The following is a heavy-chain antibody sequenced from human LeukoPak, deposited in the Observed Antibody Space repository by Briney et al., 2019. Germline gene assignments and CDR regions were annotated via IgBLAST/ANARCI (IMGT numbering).Heavy chain of an antibody. CDR1: GFTFSSYS. Sequence: GGSLRLSCAASGFTFSSYSMNWVRQAPGKGLEWVSSISSSSSYIYYADSVKGRFTISRDNAKNSLYLQMNSLRAEDTAVYYCASASVDYGDYSWFDPWGQGTLVTVSS. CDR3: ASASVDYGDYSWFDP. CDR2: ISSSSSYI. D-gene: IGHD4-17*01. V-gene: IGHV3-21*01. J-gene: IGHJ5*02.